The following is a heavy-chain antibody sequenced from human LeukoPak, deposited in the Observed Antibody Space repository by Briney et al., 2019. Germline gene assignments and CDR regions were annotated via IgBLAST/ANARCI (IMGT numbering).Heavy chain of an antibody. CDR2: LGGLSASV. CDR3: ARRWLGDPYGMDV. CDR1: GFIFSNYA. J-gene: IGHJ6*02. D-gene: IGHD3-10*01. Sequence: GGSLRLSCAASGFIFSNYAMTCVRQAPGKGLEWVSILGGLSASVYYADSVKGRFTVSRDNSKDTLYLEINSLRGEDTATYYCARRWLGDPYGMDVWGQGTTVTVSS. V-gene: IGHV3-23*01.